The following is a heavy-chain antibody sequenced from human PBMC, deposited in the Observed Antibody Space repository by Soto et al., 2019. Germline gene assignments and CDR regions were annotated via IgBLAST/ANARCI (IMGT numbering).Heavy chain of an antibody. Sequence: SETLSLTCTVSGGSISSSSYYWGWIRQPPGKGLEWIGSIYYSGSTYYNPSLKSRVTISVDTSKNQFSLKLSSVTAADTAVYYCARLPFYDFWSGYSKFFDYWGQGTLVTVSS. CDR2: IYYSGST. V-gene: IGHV4-39*01. D-gene: IGHD3-3*01. CDR1: GGSISSSSYY. J-gene: IGHJ4*02. CDR3: ARLPFYDFWSGYSKFFDY.